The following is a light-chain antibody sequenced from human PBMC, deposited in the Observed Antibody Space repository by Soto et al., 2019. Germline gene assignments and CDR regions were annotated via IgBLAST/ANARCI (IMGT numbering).Light chain of an antibody. CDR2: SDT. Sequence: SYELTQPPSMSVAPGKTARITCGGNNLGSESVHWYQQKPDQAPVLVFYSDTDRPSGLRERFSGSNSGNTATLTISGVEAGDEADYYCQVWDTSSNHVVFGGGTKVTVL. V-gene: IGLV3-21*01. CDR3: QVWDTSSNHVV. J-gene: IGLJ2*01. CDR1: NLGSES.